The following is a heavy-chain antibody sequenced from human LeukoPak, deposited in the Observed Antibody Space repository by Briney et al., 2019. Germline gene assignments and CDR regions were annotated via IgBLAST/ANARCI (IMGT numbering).Heavy chain of an antibody. D-gene: IGHD3-10*01. CDR2: IRGGGAHT. CDR3: AKVQWFGELSAFDY. V-gene: IGHV3-23*01. Sequence: GGSLRLSCAASGFTFSSDAMNWVRQAPGKGLEWVSGIRGGGAHTYYADSVKGRFTISRDDSKNTLYLQMNSLRAEDTALYYCAKVQWFGELSAFDYWGQGTLVTVSS. CDR1: GFTFSSDA. J-gene: IGHJ4*02.